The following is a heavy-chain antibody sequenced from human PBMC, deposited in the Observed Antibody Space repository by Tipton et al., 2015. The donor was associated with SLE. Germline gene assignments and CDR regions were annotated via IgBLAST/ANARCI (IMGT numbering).Heavy chain of an antibody. CDR2: IYYSGST. CDR1: GGSFSGYY. J-gene: IGHJ4*02. V-gene: IGHV4-59*01. D-gene: IGHD5-12*01. Sequence: TLSLTCAVYGGSFSGYYWSWIRQPPGKGLEWIGYIYYSGSTNYNPSLKSRVTISVDTSKNHFSLKLSSVTAADTAVYYCARESGYDWGDFDYWGQGTLVTVSS. CDR3: ARESGYDWGDFDY.